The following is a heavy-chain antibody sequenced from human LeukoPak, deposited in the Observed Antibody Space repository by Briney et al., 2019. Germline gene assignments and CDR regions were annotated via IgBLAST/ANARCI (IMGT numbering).Heavy chain of an antibody. Sequence: ASVKVSCKASGYTFTSYGISWVRQAPGQGLEWMGWISAYNGNTNYAQKLQGRVTMTTDTSTGTAYMELRSLRSDDTAVYYCARGDGVVIIGADWFDPWGQGTLVTVSS. D-gene: IGHD3-3*01. CDR2: ISAYNGNT. CDR1: GYTFTSYG. CDR3: ARGDGVVIIGADWFDP. J-gene: IGHJ5*02. V-gene: IGHV1-18*01.